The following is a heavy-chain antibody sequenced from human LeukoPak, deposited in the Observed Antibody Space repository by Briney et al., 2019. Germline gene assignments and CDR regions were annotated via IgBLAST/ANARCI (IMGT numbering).Heavy chain of an antibody. J-gene: IGHJ4*02. Sequence: SKTLSLTCTVSGGSISSYDWSWIRQPPGKGLEWIGYIYYSGSTNYNPSLKSRVTISVDTSKNQFSLKLSSVTAADTAVYYCAREGGGSGWNYFDYWGQGTLVTVSS. CDR3: AREGGGSGWNYFDY. CDR1: GGSISSYD. D-gene: IGHD6-19*01. CDR2: IYYSGST. V-gene: IGHV4-59*01.